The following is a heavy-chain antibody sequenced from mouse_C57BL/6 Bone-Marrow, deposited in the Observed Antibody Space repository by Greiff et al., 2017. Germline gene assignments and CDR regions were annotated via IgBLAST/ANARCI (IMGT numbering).Heavy chain of an antibody. V-gene: IGHV1-64*01. D-gene: IGHD2-5*01. Sequence: QVQLQLPGAELVKPGASVKLSCKASGYTFTIYWMLWVKPRPGQGLEWIGMISPNSGSTHYNEKFKSKATLTVDKSSSTAYMHLSSLKDEDSAVYCCERDYINVCYAKNNWGQGTSVTVS. CDR1: GYTFTIYW. J-gene: IGHJ4*01. CDR2: ISPNSGST. CDR3: ERDYINVCYAKNN.